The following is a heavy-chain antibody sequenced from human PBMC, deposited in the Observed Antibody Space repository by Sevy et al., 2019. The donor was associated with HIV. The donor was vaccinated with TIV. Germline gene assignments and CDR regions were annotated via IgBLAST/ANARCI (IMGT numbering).Heavy chain of an antibody. V-gene: IGHV4-31*03. J-gene: IGHJ4*02. CDR3: ARARGVDSRFDY. Sequence: SETLSLTCTVSGGSISSGGYYWSWIRQHPGKGLEWIGYIYYSGSTYYNPSLKSRLTISVDTSKNQFSLNLSSVTAADTAMYYCARARGVDSRFDYWGQGTLVTVSS. CDR2: IYYSGST. D-gene: IGHD3-10*01. CDR1: GGSISSGGYY.